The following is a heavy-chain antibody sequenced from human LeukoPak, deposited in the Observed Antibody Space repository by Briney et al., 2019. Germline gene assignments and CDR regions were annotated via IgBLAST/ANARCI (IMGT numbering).Heavy chain of an antibody. V-gene: IGHV3-33*08. CDR3: ARDHYGDPHDGMDV. J-gene: IGHJ6*02. CDR2: IWYDGSNK. CDR1: GFAFSNFA. Sequence: PGRSLRLSCAASGFAFSNFAMHWVRQAPGKGLEWVAVIWYDGSNKYYADSVKGRFTISRDNSKNTLYLQMNSLRAEDTAVYYCARDHYGDPHDGMDVWGQGTTVTVSS. D-gene: IGHD4-17*01.